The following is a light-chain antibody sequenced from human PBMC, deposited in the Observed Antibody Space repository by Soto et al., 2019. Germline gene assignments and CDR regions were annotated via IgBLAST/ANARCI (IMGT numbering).Light chain of an antibody. Sequence: IQMTQSPSTVSASVGDRINISCRAARDIGDWLAWYQQRPGEAPKLLIYHASTLHSGVPPRFSGTRSGTIFTLTVSALQPEDFAAYYCQQGKTFPYTFGQGTRLEI. CDR3: QQGKTFPYT. J-gene: IGKJ5*01. CDR1: RDIGDW. V-gene: IGKV1-12*01. CDR2: HAS.